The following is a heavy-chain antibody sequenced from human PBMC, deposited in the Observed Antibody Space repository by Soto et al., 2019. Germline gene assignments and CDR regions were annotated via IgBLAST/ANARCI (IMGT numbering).Heavy chain of an antibody. D-gene: IGHD3-10*01. V-gene: IGHV1-18*01. J-gene: IGHJ4*02. CDR2: ISTYNGNT. CDR1: GDTFASFG. Sequence: ASVKVSCKASGDTFASFGFSWVRQAPGQGLEWLGWISTYNGNTHYAQKVRDRVTLTTDTSTNTAYMELRSLTSDDTAVYYCARDQESITDRILQYWGQGTRVTVSS. CDR3: ARDQESITDRILQY.